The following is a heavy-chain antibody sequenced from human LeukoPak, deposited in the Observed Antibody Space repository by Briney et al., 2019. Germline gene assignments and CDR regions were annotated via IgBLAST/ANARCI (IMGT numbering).Heavy chain of an antibody. CDR1: GDRFSTYW. V-gene: IGHV5-51*01. CDR2: IYPGDSDT. CDR3: ARPRKDLYSNGFAI. Sequence: GESLKISCKGSGDRFSTYWIGWVLQMPGKGLEWMGVIYPGDSDTRYRPFLPGRVPLLTYMSISSAYLQWTSLKGPDTPMYSRARPRKDLYSNGFAIWGRGTMVTVSP. D-gene: IGHD2-15*01. J-gene: IGHJ3*02.